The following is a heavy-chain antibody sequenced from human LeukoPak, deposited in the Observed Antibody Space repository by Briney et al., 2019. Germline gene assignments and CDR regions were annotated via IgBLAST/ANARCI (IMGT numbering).Heavy chain of an antibody. CDR1: GFTFSSYA. CDR3: ARGAGGSGWRVFDY. J-gene: IGHJ4*02. D-gene: IGHD6-19*01. V-gene: IGHV3-30*04. CDR2: ISYDGGNK. Sequence: GGSLRLSCAASGFTFSSYAMHWVRQAPGKGLEWVALISYDGGNKYSADSVKGRFTISRDNSKNTLYLQMNSLRAEDTSVYYCARGAGGSGWRVFDYWGQGTLVTVSS.